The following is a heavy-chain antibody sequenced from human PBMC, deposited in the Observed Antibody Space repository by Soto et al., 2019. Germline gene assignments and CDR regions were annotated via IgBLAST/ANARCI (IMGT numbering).Heavy chain of an antibody. CDR3: AISYEAPWELLCYYYYGMDV. Sequence: ASVKVSCKVSGYTLTELSMHWVRQAPGKGLEWMGGFDPGDGETIYAQKFQGRVTMTEDTSTDTAYMELSSLRSEDTAVYYCAISYEAPWELLCYYYYGMDVWGQGTTVTVSS. V-gene: IGHV1-24*01. D-gene: IGHD1-26*01. J-gene: IGHJ6*02. CDR2: FDPGDGET. CDR1: GYTLTELS.